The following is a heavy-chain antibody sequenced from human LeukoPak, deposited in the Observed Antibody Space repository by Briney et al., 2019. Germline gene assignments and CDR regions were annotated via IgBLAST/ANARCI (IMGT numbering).Heavy chain of an antibody. CDR1: GYTFTGYY. J-gene: IGHJ5*02. V-gene: IGHV1-2*04. D-gene: IGHD6-13*01. Sequence: ASVKVSCKASGYTFTGYYMHWVRQAPGQGLEWMGWINPNSGGTNYAQKFQGWVTMTRDTSISTAYMELSRLRSDDTAVYYCARAYSSSWYVWFDPWGQGTLVTDSS. CDR2: INPNSGGT. CDR3: ARAYSSSWYVWFDP.